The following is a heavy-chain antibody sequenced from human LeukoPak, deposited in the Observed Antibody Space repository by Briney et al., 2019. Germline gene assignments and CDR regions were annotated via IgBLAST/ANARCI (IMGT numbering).Heavy chain of an antibody. Sequence: GGSLRLSCTASGFSFSDYNMNWVRQAPGKGLERVSSISSSTTYMYYADSVKGRFTISRDNAKKSLYLQMSSLRAEDTAVYYCAREGHYDILTGYSPVEYYYYYMDVWGKGTTVTVSS. CDR3: AREGHYDILTGYSPVEYYYYYMDV. D-gene: IGHD3-9*01. V-gene: IGHV3-21*01. CDR1: GFSFSDYN. J-gene: IGHJ6*03. CDR2: ISSSTTYM.